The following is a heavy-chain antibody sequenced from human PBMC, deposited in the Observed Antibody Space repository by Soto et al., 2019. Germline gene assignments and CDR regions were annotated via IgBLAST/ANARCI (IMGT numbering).Heavy chain of an antibody. V-gene: IGHV3-74*01. CDR2: IGPDGSST. J-gene: IGHJ4*02. Sequence: GGALRLSYAASGFNFRSHWMHWVRQAPGKGLVWVSHIGPDGSSTRDADSVQGRFTISRDNARNTLYLQMNSLRDEDTAVYYCARDNNWSYDYWGQGILVTVSS. CDR3: ARDNNWSYDY. D-gene: IGHD1-1*01. CDR1: GFNFRSHW.